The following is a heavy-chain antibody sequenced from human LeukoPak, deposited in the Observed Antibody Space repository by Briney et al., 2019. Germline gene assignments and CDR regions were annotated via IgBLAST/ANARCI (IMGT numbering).Heavy chain of an antibody. Sequence: GRSLRLSCAASGFTFDDYAMHWVRQAPGKGLEWVSGISWNRGSIGYADSVKGRFTISRDNAKNSLYLQMNSLRTEDTALYYCAKDMGSIVGAPGSWGQGTLVTVSS. J-gene: IGHJ5*02. CDR1: GFTFDDYA. CDR3: AKDMGSIVGAPGS. CDR2: ISWNRGSI. D-gene: IGHD1-26*01. V-gene: IGHV3-9*01.